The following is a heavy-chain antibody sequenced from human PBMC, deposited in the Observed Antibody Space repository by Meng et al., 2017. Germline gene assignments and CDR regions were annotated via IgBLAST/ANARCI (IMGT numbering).Heavy chain of an antibody. V-gene: IGHV1-69*05. CDR1: GGTFSSYA. D-gene: IGHD1-26*01. CDR2: IIPIFGTA. CDR3: ARDTVGATLYYYGMDV. J-gene: IGHJ6*02. Sequence: SVKVSCKASGGTFSSYAISWVRQAPGQGLEWMGGIIPIFGTANYAQKFQGRVTITTDESTSTAYIALSILRSEDTAVYYCARDTVGATLYYYGMDVWGQGTTVTVSS.